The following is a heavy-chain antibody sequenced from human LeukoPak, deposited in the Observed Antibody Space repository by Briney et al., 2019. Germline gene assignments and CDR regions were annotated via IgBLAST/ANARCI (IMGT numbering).Heavy chain of an antibody. D-gene: IGHD3/OR15-3a*01. CDR3: ARFERWTGTVYLDY. V-gene: IGHV1-18*01. CDR2: ISAYNGNT. Sequence: ASVKVSCKASGYTFTSYGITWVRQAPGQGLGWMGWISAYNGNTNYAQKLQGRVTMTTDTSTSTAYMELRSLRSDDTAVYYCARFERWTGTVYLDYWGQGTLVTVSS. J-gene: IGHJ4*02. CDR1: GYTFTSYG.